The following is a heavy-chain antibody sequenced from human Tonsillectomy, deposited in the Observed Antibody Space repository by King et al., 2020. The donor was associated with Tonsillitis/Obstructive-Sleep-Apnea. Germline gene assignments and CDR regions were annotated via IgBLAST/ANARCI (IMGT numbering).Heavy chain of an antibody. CDR1: GFTFDDYA. CDR2: ISWKSDSI. CDR3: AKNMVGYSSGWYGAFVI. J-gene: IGHJ3*02. V-gene: IGHV3-9*01. D-gene: IGHD6-19*01. Sequence: EVQLVESGGGLVQPGRSLRLSCAAFGFTFDDYAMHWVRQAPGKGLEWVSGISWKSDSIGYADSVKGRFTISRDNAKNSLYLQMNSLRVEDTALYYCAKNMVGYSSGWYGAFVIWGQGTMVTVSS.